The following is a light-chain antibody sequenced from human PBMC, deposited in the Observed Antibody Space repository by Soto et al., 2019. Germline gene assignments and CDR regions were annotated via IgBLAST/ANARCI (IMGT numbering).Light chain of an antibody. Sequence: EIVLTQSPATLSLSPGEGASLSCRASQSVSSYLAWYQQKPGQAPRLLIYDASNRATGIPARFSGSGSGTDFTLTISSLEPEDFAVYYCQQRRSWPRAFGQGTKVDIK. J-gene: IGKJ1*01. CDR2: DAS. CDR1: QSVSSY. V-gene: IGKV3-11*01. CDR3: QQRRSWPRA.